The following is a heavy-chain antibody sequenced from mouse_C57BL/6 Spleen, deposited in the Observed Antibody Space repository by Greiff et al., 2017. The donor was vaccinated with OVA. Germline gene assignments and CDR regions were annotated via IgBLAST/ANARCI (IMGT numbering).Heavy chain of an antibody. D-gene: IGHD1-1*01. V-gene: IGHV1-72*01. J-gene: IGHJ4*01. CDR2: IDPNSGGT. Sequence: QVQLQQPGAELVKPGASVKLSCKASGYTFTSYWMHWVKQRPGRGLEWIGRIDPNSGGTKYNEKFKSKATLTVDKPSSTAYMQLSILTSEDSAVYYCARDGGLLRYYAMDYWGQGTSVTVSS. CDR3: ARDGGLLRYYAMDY. CDR1: GYTFTSYW.